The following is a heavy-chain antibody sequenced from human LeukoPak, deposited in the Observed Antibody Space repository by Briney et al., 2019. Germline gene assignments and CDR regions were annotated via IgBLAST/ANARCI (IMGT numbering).Heavy chain of an antibody. Sequence: GGSLRLSCAASGFTFSSYSMNWVRQAPGKGLEWVSAISGSGGSTHYADSVKGRFTISRDNSKNTLYLQMNSLRAEDTAVYYCAKDQGYYYGSGSYGFDYWGQGTLVTVSS. V-gene: IGHV3-23*01. J-gene: IGHJ4*02. CDR3: AKDQGYYYGSGSYGFDY. D-gene: IGHD3-10*01. CDR1: GFTFSSYS. CDR2: ISGSGGST.